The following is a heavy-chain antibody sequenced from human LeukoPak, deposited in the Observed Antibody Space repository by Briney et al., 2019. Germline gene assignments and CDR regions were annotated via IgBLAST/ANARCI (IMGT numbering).Heavy chain of an antibody. CDR1: GITFSHYG. CDR2: IWYDGTDK. J-gene: IGHJ4*02. D-gene: IGHD6-13*01. V-gene: IGHV3-33*01. CDR3: ARDPAGNRGNFDY. Sequence: PGRSLRLTCTASGITFSHYGMRWVRQAPGRGLEWVAGIWYDGTDKYYADSVKGRFTISRDNSRNTLYLQMNSLRVEDTAMYSCARDPAGNRGNFDYWGQGTLVTVSS.